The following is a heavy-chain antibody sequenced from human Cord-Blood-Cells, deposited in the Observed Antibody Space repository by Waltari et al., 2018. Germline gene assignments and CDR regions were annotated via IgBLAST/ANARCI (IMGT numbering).Heavy chain of an antibody. CDR1: GFTFSSYG. CDR3: ASLRYGSGSYYYYGMDV. Sequence: QVQLVESGGGVVQPGRSLRLSCAASGFTFSSYGMHWVRQAPGTGLEWVAVRWYDGSNKYYADSVKGRFTISRDNSKNTLYLQMNSLRAEDTAVYYCASLRYGSGSYYYYGMDVWGQGTTVTVSS. D-gene: IGHD3-10*01. CDR2: RWYDGSNK. J-gene: IGHJ6*02. V-gene: IGHV3-33*01.